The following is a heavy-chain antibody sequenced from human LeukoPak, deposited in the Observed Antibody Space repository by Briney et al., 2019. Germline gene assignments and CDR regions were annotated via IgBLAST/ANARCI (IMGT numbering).Heavy chain of an antibody. CDR2: IYSGGST. Sequence: PGGSLRLSCAASGFTVSSNYMSWVRQAPGKGLEWVSVIYSGGSTYYADSVKGRFTISRDNSKNTLYLQMNSLRAEDTAVYYCARDLRGKPRAIGPDAFDIWGQGTMVTVSS. CDR1: GFTVSSNY. J-gene: IGHJ3*02. V-gene: IGHV3-66*01. CDR3: ARDLRGKPRAIGPDAFDI.